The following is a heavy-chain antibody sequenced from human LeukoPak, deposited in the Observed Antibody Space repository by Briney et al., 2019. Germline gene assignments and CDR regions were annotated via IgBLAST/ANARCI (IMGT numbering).Heavy chain of an antibody. CDR2: IKSKTDGGTT. J-gene: IGHJ3*02. V-gene: IGHV3-15*01. D-gene: IGHD3-22*01. CDR3: TTELGIVVVIGAFDI. CDR1: GFTFSSYA. Sequence: GGSLRLSCAASGFTFSSYAMSWVRQAPGKGLEWVGRIKSKTDGGTTDYAAPVKGRFTISRDDSKNTLYLQMNSLKTEDTAVYYCTTELGIVVVIGAFDIWGQGTMVTVSS.